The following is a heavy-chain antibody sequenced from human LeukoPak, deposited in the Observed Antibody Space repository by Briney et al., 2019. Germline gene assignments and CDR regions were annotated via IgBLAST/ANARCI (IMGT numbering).Heavy chain of an antibody. V-gene: IGHV3-66*01. CDR2: IYSGGST. D-gene: IGHD4-17*01. CDR1: GFTVGSNY. CDR3: ARDPSVYGDYAPY. J-gene: IGHJ4*02. Sequence: GGSLRLSCAASGFTVGSNYMSWVRQAPGKGLEWVSVIYSGGSTYYADSVKGRFTISRDNSKNTLYLQMNSLRAEDTAVYYCARDPSVYGDYAPYWGQGTLVTVSS.